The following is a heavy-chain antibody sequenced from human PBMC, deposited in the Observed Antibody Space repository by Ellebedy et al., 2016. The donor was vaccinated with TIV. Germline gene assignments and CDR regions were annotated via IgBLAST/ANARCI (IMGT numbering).Heavy chain of an antibody. CDR2: INPNIGGT. CDR1: GYTFTGYY. V-gene: IGHV1-2*02. D-gene: IGHD3-22*01. Sequence: AASVKVSCKASGYTFTGYYMHWVRQAPGQGLEWMGWINPNIGGTNYAQKFQGRVTMTRDTSISTAYMELSSLRSDETAVYYCARGGDFDTSSTEHWGQGTLVTVSS. CDR3: ARGGDFDTSSTEH. J-gene: IGHJ4*02.